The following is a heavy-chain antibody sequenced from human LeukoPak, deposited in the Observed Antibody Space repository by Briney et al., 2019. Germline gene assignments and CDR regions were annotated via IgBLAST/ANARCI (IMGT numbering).Heavy chain of an antibody. J-gene: IGHJ4*02. D-gene: IGHD4-11*01. CDR2: IYYSGST. Sequence: PSETLSLTCTVSGGSISSGDYYWRWIRQPPGKGLEWIGYIYYSGSTYYNPSLKSRVTISVDTSKNQFSLKLSSVTAADTAVYYCARADYSSTLLHTWGQGTLVTVSS. CDR1: GGSISSGDYY. CDR3: ARADYSSTLLHT. V-gene: IGHV4-30-4*01.